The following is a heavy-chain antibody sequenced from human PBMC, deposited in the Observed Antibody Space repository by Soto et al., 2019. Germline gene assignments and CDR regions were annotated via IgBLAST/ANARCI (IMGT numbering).Heavy chain of an antibody. J-gene: IGHJ4*02. CDR1: RFRFSHYY. V-gene: IGHV3-11*06. CDR3: ARSGDNYNVLDY. D-gene: IGHD3-10*02. CDR2: SSNSGTYT. Sequence: GSVSLSCAASRFRFSHYYMSWIRQAPGKGLEWLSYSSNSGTYTRYADSVKGRFSISRDNAKNSLFLQINSLRGEDTAIYYCARSGDNYNVLDYWGQGTPVTVSS.